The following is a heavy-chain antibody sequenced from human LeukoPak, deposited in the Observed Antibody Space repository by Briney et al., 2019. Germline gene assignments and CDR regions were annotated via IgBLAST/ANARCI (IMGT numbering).Heavy chain of an antibody. Sequence: SVKVSCKASGDTFSSYAISWVRQAPGQGLEWMGRIIPILGIANYAQKSQGRVTITADKSTSTAYMELSSLRSEDTAVYYCARPRNAGSGRPFDYWGQGTLVTVSS. CDR2: IIPILGIA. CDR1: GDTFSSYA. D-gene: IGHD3-10*01. J-gene: IGHJ4*02. V-gene: IGHV1-69*04. CDR3: ARPRNAGSGRPFDY.